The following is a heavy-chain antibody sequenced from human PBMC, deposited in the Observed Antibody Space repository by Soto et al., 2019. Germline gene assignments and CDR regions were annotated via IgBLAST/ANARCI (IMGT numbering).Heavy chain of an antibody. CDR3: ARSYSSSTPSFDP. CDR2: IIPIFGTA. J-gene: IGHJ5*02. Sequence: SVKVSCKASGGTFSSYAISWVRQAPGQGLEWMGGIIPIFGTANYAQKFQGRVTITADESTSTAYMELSSLRSEDTPVYYCARSYSSSTPSFDPWGQGTLVTVSS. V-gene: IGHV1-69*13. CDR1: GGTFSSYA. D-gene: IGHD6-6*01.